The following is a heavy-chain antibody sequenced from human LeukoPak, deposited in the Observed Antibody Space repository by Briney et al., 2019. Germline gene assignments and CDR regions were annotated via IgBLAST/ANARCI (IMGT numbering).Heavy chain of an antibody. J-gene: IGHJ4*02. CDR1: GFTFSGYW. Sequence: AGGSLRLSCEASGFTFSGYWMHWVRQTPGKGLVWVSRINSAGNITTYADSVRGRFTISRDNTKNTLYLQMNSLRAEDTAVYYCARDGRGYGRGHYWGQGTLVTVSS. V-gene: IGHV3-74*01. D-gene: IGHD6-25*01. CDR2: INSAGNIT. CDR3: ARDGRGYGRGHY.